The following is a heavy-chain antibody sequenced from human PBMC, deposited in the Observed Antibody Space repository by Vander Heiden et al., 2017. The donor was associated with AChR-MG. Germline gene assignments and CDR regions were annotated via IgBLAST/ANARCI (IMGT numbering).Heavy chain of an antibody. D-gene: IGHD6-19*01. CDR3: ARDGGGQWLADFDY. CDR1: GLTFRNYG. CDR2: IWYDGSNA. V-gene: IGHV3-33*01. Sequence: QVQLVASGGGVVQPGRSLRLSCAASGLTFRNYGTHWVRQAPGKGLEWVAVIWYDGSNAYYVDSVKGRFTVSRDNSKSTLYLQMNSLRVEDTSVYYCARDGGGQWLADFDYWGQGALVIVSS. J-gene: IGHJ4*02.